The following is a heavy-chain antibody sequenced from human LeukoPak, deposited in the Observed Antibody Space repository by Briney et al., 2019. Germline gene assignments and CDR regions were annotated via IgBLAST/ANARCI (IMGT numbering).Heavy chain of an antibody. CDR3: ARHSSGWRARYYFDY. D-gene: IGHD6-19*01. CDR2: IYTSGST. J-gene: IGHJ4*02. V-gene: IGHV4-4*07. CDR1: GGSISSYY. Sequence: SETLSLTCTVSGGSISSYYRSWIRQPAGKGLEWIGRIYTSGSTNYNPSLKSRVTMSVDTSKNQFSLKLSSVTAADTAVYYCARHSSGWRARYYFDYWGQGTLVTVSS.